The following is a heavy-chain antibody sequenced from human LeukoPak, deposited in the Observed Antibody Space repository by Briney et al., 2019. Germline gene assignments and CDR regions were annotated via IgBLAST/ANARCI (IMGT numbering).Heavy chain of an antibody. Sequence: GASVKVSCKVSGYTLTELSMHWVRQAPGKGLEWMGGFDPEDGETIYAQKFQGRVTMTEDTSTDTAYMELSSLRSEDTAVYYCATFDDSRGAAKGTPFDYWGQGTLVTVSS. V-gene: IGHV1-24*01. J-gene: IGHJ4*02. D-gene: IGHD3-10*01. CDR2: FDPEDGET. CDR3: ATFDDSRGAAKGTPFDY. CDR1: GYTLTELS.